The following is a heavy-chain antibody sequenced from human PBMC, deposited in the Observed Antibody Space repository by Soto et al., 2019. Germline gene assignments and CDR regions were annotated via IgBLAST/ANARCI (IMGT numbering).Heavy chain of an antibody. J-gene: IGHJ6*02. Sequence: PGGSLRLSCAASGFTFSYYGMNWVRQAPGKGLEWVSSITSSTSYIYYADSVKGRFTISRDNVKNSLYLQMNSLRAEDTAVYYCTRVPHGVIENSYYYGMDVWGQGTTVTVSS. CDR1: GFTFSYYG. CDR3: TRVPHGVIENSYYYGMDV. D-gene: IGHD3-10*01. CDR2: ITSSTSYI. V-gene: IGHV3-21*01.